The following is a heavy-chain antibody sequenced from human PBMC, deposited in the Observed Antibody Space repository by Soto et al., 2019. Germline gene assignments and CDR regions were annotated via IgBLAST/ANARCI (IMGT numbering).Heavy chain of an antibody. CDR1: GFTFSSYW. J-gene: IGHJ6*02. D-gene: IGHD2-2*01. CDR3: ASGGYCSSTSCYGSYYYGMDV. Sequence: EVQLVESGGGLVQPGGSLRLSCAASGFTFSSYWMHWVRQAPGKGLVWVSRINSDGSSTSYADSVKGRFTISRDNAKKTLYLQMNSMRAEDTAVYYCASGGYCSSTSCYGSYYYGMDVWGQGTTVTVSS. CDR2: INSDGSST. V-gene: IGHV3-74*01.